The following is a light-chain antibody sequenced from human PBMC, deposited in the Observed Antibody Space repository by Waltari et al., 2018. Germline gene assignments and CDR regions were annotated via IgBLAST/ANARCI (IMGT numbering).Light chain of an antibody. CDR1: IRHIGSYKS. V-gene: IGLV2-14*03. J-gene: IGLJ1*01. CDR3: GSYTAGSALYV. CDR2: DVT. Sequence: QSAPPQPASVSGSPGQSISISCTGAIRHIGSYKSVLSYQQHPGRVPRLIIFDVTKRPSGVSSRFSGSKSANTASLTISGLQAEDEADYYCGSYTAGSALYVLGTGT.